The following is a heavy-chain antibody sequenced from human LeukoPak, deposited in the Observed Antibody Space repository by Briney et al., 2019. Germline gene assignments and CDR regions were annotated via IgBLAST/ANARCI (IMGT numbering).Heavy chain of an antibody. D-gene: IGHD3-10*01. CDR1: GGSISSGGYH. CDR2: IYYSGTT. Sequence: SETLSLTCTVSGGSISSGGYHWTWIRQHPGKGLECIGYIYYSGTTYYNPSLKSRLTMSVDTSKNQFSLKLSSVTAADTAVYYCARRFYGSGSYHFDYWGQGTLVTVSS. V-gene: IGHV4-31*03. CDR3: ARRFYGSGSYHFDY. J-gene: IGHJ4*02.